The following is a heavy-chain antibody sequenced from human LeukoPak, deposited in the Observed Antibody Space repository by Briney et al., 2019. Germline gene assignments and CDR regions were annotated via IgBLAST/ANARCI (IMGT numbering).Heavy chain of an antibody. CDR1: GGSFSGYH. V-gene: IGHV4-34*01. D-gene: IGHD3-22*01. Sequence: PSETLSLTCAVYGGSFSGYHWTWIRQSPGKGLEWIGDINPSGSTYYNPSLKSRLTISVDTSKNQFSLKLRSVTAVDTAVYYCARGRHDITMIVVVMTSVSYYLDVWGKGTTVTVS. J-gene: IGHJ6*03. CDR2: INPSGST. CDR3: ARGRHDITMIVVVMTSVSYYLDV.